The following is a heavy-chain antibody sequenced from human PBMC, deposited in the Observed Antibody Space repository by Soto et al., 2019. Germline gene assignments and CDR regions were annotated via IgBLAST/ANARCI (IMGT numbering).Heavy chain of an antibody. CDR2: IYYNGST. CDR3: ARYRISGSWSKFDY. CDR1: GGSVSNYY. V-gene: IGHV4-59*06. J-gene: IGHJ4*02. D-gene: IGHD6-13*01. Sequence: ASETLSLTCTVSGGSVSNYYWSWIRQHPGKGLEWVGNIYYNGSTYYSPSLKSRVTVWFDTSKNQFSLRLTSVTAADTAVYYCARYRISGSWSKFDYWGQGTRVTVSS.